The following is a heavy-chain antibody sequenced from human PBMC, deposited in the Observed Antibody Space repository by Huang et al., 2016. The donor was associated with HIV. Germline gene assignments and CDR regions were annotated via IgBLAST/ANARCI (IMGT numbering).Heavy chain of an antibody. CDR1: GFDLSTHI. D-gene: IGHD6-25*01. CDR3: VRDTKYRSGFYNYYYMDV. V-gene: IGHV3-48*01. CDR2: VGENDRKV. Sequence: HLVESGGGSVRPGESLKLPCVATGFDLSTHIFNWVRQEPGRGSEWISQVGENDRKVSYANSVRGRVTISRENARQSIYLQMRNLRPSDTAKYYCVRDTKYRSGFYNYYYMDVWGNGTAVTVSS. J-gene: IGHJ6*03.